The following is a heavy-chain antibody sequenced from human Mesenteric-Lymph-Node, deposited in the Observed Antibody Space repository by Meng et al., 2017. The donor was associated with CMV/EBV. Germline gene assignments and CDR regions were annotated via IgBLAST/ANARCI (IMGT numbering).Heavy chain of an antibody. D-gene: IGHD2-2*01. CDR2: IIPIFGTA. Sequence: SVKVSCKASGYTFSNYGITWLRQAPGQGLEWMGGIIPIFGTANYAQKFQGRVTITTDESTSTAYMELSSLRSEDTAVYYCASFVVVPAVTGHFQHWGQGTLVTVSS. V-gene: IGHV1-69*05. CDR3: ASFVVVPAVTGHFQH. CDR1: GYTFSNYG. J-gene: IGHJ1*01.